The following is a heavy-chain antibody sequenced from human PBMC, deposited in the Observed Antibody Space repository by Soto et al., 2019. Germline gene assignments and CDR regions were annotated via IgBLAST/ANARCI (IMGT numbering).Heavy chain of an antibody. V-gene: IGHV4-34*01. D-gene: IGHD3-22*01. Sequence: SETLSLTCAVYGGSFSGYYWSWIRQPPGKGLEWIGEINHSGSTYYNPSLKSRVTISVDTSKNQFSLKLSSVTAADTAVYYCARGSYDSSGYYSSNFDYWGQGTLVTVSS. CDR2: INHSGST. CDR3: ARGSYDSSGYYSSNFDY. J-gene: IGHJ4*02. CDR1: GGSFSGYY.